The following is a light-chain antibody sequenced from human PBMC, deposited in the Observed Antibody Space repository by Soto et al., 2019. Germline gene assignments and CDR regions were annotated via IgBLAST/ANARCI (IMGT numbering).Light chain of an antibody. Sequence: EIVLTQFPVTLSLSPGERATLSCRASQSVSGYLAWYQQKPGQAPRLLIYDASNRATGIPARFSGSGSGTDFPLNISNLEPEDFAVYYCQQRKNWPLTFGGGTKIEIK. V-gene: IGKV3-11*01. J-gene: IGKJ4*01. CDR3: QQRKNWPLT. CDR1: QSVSGY. CDR2: DAS.